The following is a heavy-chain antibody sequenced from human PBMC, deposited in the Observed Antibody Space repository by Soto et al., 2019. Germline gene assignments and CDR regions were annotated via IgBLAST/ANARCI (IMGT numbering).Heavy chain of an antibody. Sequence: QLQLQESGPGLVKPSETLSLTCTVSGGSISSSSYYWGWIRQPPGKGLEWIGSIYYSGSTYYNPSLKSRVTIFVDTSKNQLSLKLTSVTAADTAVHYCARQVLGSGRFYPYYFDFWGQGTLVTVSS. CDR3: ARQVLGSGRFYPYYFDF. V-gene: IGHV4-39*01. CDR1: GGSISSSSYY. CDR2: IYYSGST. J-gene: IGHJ4*02. D-gene: IGHD1-26*01.